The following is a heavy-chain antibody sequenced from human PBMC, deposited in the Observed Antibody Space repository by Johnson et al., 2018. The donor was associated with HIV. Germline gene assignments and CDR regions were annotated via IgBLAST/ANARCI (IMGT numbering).Heavy chain of an antibody. CDR2: ISYDGSNK. J-gene: IGHJ3*02. CDR1: GFTFSSYS. V-gene: IGHV3-30*03. Sequence: QVQLVESGGGLVQPGGSLRLSCAASGFTFSSYSMNWVRQAPGKGLEWVAVISYDGSNKYYADSVKGRFTISRDNSKNTLYLQMNSLRAEDTAVYYCARGGYSGYDPAGPNAFDIWGQGTMVTVSS. D-gene: IGHD5-12*01. CDR3: ARGGYSGYDPAGPNAFDI.